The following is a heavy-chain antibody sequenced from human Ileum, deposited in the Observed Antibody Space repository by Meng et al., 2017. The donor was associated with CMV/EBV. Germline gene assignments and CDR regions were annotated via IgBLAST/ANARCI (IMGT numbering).Heavy chain of an antibody. Sequence: GESLKISCAASGFTFSSYSMNWVRQAPGKGLEWVSYISSSSSTIYYADSEKGRFTISRDNAKNSLYLQMNSLRAEDTAVYYCARDSIVVVPAAILLGMDVWGQGTTVTVSS. CDR1: GFTFSSYS. V-gene: IGHV3-48*04. J-gene: IGHJ6*02. D-gene: IGHD2-2*02. CDR3: ARDSIVVVPAAILLGMDV. CDR2: ISSSSSTI.